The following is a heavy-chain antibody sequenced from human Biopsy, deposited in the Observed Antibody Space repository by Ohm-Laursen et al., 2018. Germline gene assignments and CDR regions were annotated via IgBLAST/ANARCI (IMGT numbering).Heavy chain of an antibody. D-gene: IGHD3-10*01. CDR3: ARGYSRRVSIFEASIYWFDT. V-gene: IGHV3-23*01. J-gene: IGHJ5*02. Sequence: SLRLSCAATGFTFSSYAMTWVRQAPGKGLEWVSVINTSGGSTHYAVSVKGRFTISRDNSKNTLYLRMNSLRSEDTAVYFCARGYSRRVSIFEASIYWFDTWGQGTLVTVSS. CDR2: INTSGGST. CDR1: GFTFSSYA.